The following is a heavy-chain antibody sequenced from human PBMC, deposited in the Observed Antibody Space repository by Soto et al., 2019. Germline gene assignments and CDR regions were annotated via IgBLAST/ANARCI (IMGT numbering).Heavy chain of an antibody. CDR1: GFTFSNYA. D-gene: IGHD2-15*01. V-gene: IGHV3-23*01. CDR3: TKANRYCSGANCFTFDY. CDR2: FSSGGGGT. J-gene: IGHJ4*02. Sequence: EVQLLESGGGLLQPGGSLRLSCTASGFTFSNYAMSWVRQAPGKGLEWVSPFSSGGGGTYYADSVKGRFTISRDNSKNTLSLQMNSLRAEDTAVYYCTKANRYCSGANCFTFDYWGLGTLVTVSS.